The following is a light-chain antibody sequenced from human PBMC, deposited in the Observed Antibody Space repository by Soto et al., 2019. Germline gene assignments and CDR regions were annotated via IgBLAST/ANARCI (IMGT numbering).Light chain of an antibody. CDR1: SSDIGAYEY. Sequence: QSVLTQPASVSGSPGQSITISCSGTSSDIGAYEYVSWYQQHPGKPPKLMIYNVNNRPSGVSYRFSGSKSGNTASLTISRLQTEDEADYYCLSHTTSRTYVFGPGTKVPS. V-gene: IGLV2-14*03. J-gene: IGLJ1*01. CDR3: LSHTTSRTYV. CDR2: NVN.